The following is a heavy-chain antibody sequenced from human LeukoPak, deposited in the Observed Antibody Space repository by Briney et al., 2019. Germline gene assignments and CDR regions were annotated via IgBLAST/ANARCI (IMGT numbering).Heavy chain of an antibody. Sequence: PGESLKISCAASGYTFSSYSMNWVRQAPGKGLEWVSYISSTSSTIYYADSVKGRFTISRDNAENSVYLQMSSLRAEDTAAYYCARKGSGYSYGYPYWGQGTLVTVSS. CDR2: ISSTSSTI. V-gene: IGHV3-48*01. CDR3: ARKGSGYSYGYPY. J-gene: IGHJ4*02. CDR1: GYTFSSYS. D-gene: IGHD5-18*01.